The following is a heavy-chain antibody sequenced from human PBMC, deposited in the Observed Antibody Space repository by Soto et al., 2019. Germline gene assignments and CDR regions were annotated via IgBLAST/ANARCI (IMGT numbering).Heavy chain of an antibody. V-gene: IGHV1-69*13. Sequence: SVKVSCKASGGTFSSYAISWVRQAPGQGLEWMGGIIPIFGTANYAQKFQGRVTITADESTSTAYMELSSLRSEDTAVYYCARGFVAAQGYYYGMDVWGQGTTVTVSS. J-gene: IGHJ6*02. CDR1: GGTFSSYA. CDR3: ARGFVAAQGYYYGMDV. D-gene: IGHD3-22*01. CDR2: IIPIFGTA.